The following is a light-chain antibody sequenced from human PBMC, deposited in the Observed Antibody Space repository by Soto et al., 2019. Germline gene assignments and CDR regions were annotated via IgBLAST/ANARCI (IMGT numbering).Light chain of an antibody. Sequence: ESVLTPSPTTLSLSVGESATLSCRASQIVSSNALAWFQHRLGQAPSVLIYSASSRATGIPDRFSGSGSGTDFTLTISRLEPEDLSVQYCQQYENSPTFGQGTKVEIK. V-gene: IGKV3-20*01. CDR1: QIVSSNA. J-gene: IGKJ1*01. CDR2: SAS. CDR3: QQYENSPT.